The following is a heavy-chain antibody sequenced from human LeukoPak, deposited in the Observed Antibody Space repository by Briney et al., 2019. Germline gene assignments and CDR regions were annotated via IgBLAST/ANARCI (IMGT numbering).Heavy chain of an antibody. CDR3: ARDRSTRYFDY. CDR2: IKQDDNER. Sequence: PGGSLRLSCAASGFPFNNYWMSWVRQAPGKGLEWVANIKQDDNERFYVDSVKGRFTISRDNAKNTLYLQMNSLRDEDTAVYYCARDRSTRYFDYWGQGTLVTVSS. CDR1: GFPFNNYW. V-gene: IGHV3-7*01. J-gene: IGHJ4*02. D-gene: IGHD1-1*01.